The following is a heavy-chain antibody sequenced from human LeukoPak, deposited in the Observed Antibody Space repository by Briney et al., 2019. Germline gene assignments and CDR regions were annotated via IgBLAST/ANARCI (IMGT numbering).Heavy chain of an antibody. D-gene: IGHD5-12*01. CDR2: ISAYNGNT. CDR1: GYTFTSYG. J-gene: IGHJ4*02. CDR3: ARHRSVYSGYDLGYFDY. Sequence: ASVKVSCKASGYTFTSYGISWVRQAPGQGLEWMGWISAYNGNTNYAQKLQGRVSMTTDTSTSTAYMELRSLRSDDTAVYYCARHRSVYSGYDLGYFDYWGQGTLVTVSS. V-gene: IGHV1-18*01.